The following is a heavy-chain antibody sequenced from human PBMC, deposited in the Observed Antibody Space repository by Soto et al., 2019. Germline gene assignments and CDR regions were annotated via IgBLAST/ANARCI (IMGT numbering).Heavy chain of an antibody. CDR2: IYYSGST. CDR1: GGSISSGDYY. J-gene: IGHJ5*02. Sequence: QVQLQESGPGLVKPSQTLSLTCTVSGGSISSGDYYWSWIRQPPGKGLEWIGYIYYSGSTFYNPSLKNRVTISLYTSKIHCYLQLSSVTSAATAVYYCVSDWGHNWFHPWGQGTLVTVSS. V-gene: IGHV4-30-4*01. CDR3: VSDWGHNWFHP. D-gene: IGHD3-16*01.